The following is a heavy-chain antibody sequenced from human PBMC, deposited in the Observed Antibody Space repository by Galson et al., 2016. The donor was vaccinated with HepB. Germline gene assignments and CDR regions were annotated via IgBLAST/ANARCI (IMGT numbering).Heavy chain of an antibody. J-gene: IGHJ4*02. Sequence: SLRLSCAASGFTFKTYAMSWVRQAPGKGLEWVSTLSASGGATYYSDSVKGRFTISRDNSKNTLYLQMNRLRDEDTAVYYCAKGRTGTTGPVDYWCQGTLVTVAS. D-gene: IGHD1-1*01. CDR1: GFTFKTYA. CDR2: LSASGGAT. CDR3: AKGRTGTTGPVDY. V-gene: IGHV3-23*01.